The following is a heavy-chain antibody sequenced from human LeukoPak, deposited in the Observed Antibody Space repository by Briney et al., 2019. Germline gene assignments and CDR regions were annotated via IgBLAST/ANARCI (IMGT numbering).Heavy chain of an antibody. V-gene: IGHV6-1*01. CDR2: TYYRSKWYD. CDR1: GDSVSRNSAT. D-gene: IGHD6-13*01. J-gene: IGHJ3*02. CDR3: ARGDSSTWYFLGAFDI. Sequence: SQTPSLTCAISGDSVSRNSATRNWIRQSPSRGLEWLGRTYYRSKWYDDYALSMKSRITINTDTSKNQFSLQLSSVTPEDTAVYYCARGDSSTWYFLGAFDIWGQGTMVTVSS.